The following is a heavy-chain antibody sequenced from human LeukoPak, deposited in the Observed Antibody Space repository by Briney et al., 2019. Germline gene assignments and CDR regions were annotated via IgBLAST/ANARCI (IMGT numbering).Heavy chain of an antibody. Sequence: PGGSLRISCAASGFTFSNYWMSWVRQAPGKGLEWVANINQDGSEKYYVDSVKGRFTISRDNAKNSLYLQMHSLRAEDTAIYYCASLMARGVIWIDYWGQGTLVTVSS. D-gene: IGHD3-10*01. CDR2: INQDGSEK. CDR3: ASLMARGVIWIDY. CDR1: GFTFSNYW. J-gene: IGHJ4*02. V-gene: IGHV3-7*03.